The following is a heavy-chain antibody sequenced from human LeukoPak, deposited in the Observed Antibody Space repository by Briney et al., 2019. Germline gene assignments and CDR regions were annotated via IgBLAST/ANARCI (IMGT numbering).Heavy chain of an antibody. V-gene: IGHV3-9*01. CDR3: AKARDGLIGDAFDI. Sequence: GRSLRLSCAASGFTFDDYAMHWVRQAPGKGLEWVSGISWNSGSIGYADSVKGRFTISRDNAKNSLYLQMNSLRAEDTALYYCAKARDGLIGDAFDIGGQETMVTVPS. CDR1: GFTFDDYA. J-gene: IGHJ3*02. CDR2: ISWNSGSI. D-gene: IGHD5-24*01.